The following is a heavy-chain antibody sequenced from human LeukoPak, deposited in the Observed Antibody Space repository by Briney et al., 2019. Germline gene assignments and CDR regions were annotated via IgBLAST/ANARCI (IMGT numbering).Heavy chain of an antibody. V-gene: IGHV4-38-2*02. CDR1: GYSISSEDY. CDR3: ARAAAPTYFFDY. D-gene: IGHD6-13*01. Sequence: SETLSLTCTVSGYSISSEDYWGWIQQTPGKGLDWIGSFYHRGSYYNPSLKSRITILLDMSKNQFSLKLSSVTAADTAVFYCARAAAPTYFFDYWGQGTLVTVSS. CDR2: FYHRGS. J-gene: IGHJ4*02.